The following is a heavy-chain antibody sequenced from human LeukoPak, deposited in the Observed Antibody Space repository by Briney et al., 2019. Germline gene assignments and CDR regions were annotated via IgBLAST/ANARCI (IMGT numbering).Heavy chain of an antibody. Sequence: GRSLRLSCAASGFTFSSYGMHWVRQAPGKGLEWVAVISYDGSNKCYADSVRGRFTISRDNSKNTLYLQMNSLRAEDTAVYYCARESGYCCSTSCYAHVFDGWGQGILVTVSS. CDR3: ARESGYCCSTSCYAHVFDG. D-gene: IGHD2-2*01. J-gene: IGHJ4*02. CDR2: ISYDGSNK. CDR1: GFTFSSYG. V-gene: IGHV3-30*03.